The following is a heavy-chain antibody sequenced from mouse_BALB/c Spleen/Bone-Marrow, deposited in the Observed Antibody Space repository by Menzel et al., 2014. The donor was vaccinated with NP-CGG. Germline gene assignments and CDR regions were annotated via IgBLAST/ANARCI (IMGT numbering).Heavy chain of an antibody. V-gene: IGHV1-82*01. D-gene: IGHD2-10*02. CDR3: ARLVGYYFDY. J-gene: IGHJ2*01. CDR2: IYPGDGAT. CDR1: GYAFSSSW. Sequence: VKLVESGPELVKPGASVKLSCTASGYAFSSSWMNWVQQRPGKGLEWIGRIYPGDGATNYNGMFRGKATLTADNSSSLAMMQLSSEASVDYAGYCCARLVGYYFDYWGQGTPLTVSS.